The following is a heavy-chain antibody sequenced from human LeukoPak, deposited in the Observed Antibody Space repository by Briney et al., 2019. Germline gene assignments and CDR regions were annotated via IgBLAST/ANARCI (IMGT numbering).Heavy chain of an antibody. CDR2: IYHSGST. V-gene: IGHV4-30-2*01. Sequence: SETLSLTCTVSGGSISSGGYYWSWIRQPPGKDLEWIGYIYHSGSTYYNPSLKSRVAISVDRSKNQFSLKLSSVTAADTAVYYCARERRDFWSGYCSFDYWGQGTLVTVSS. CDR1: GGSISSGGYY. D-gene: IGHD3-3*01. CDR3: ARERRDFWSGYCSFDY. J-gene: IGHJ4*02.